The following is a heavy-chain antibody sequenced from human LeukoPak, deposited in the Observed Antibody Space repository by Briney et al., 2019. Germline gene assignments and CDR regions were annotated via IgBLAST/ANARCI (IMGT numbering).Heavy chain of an antibody. Sequence: GGSLRLSCAASGFTLSTYGMSWVRQAPGQGLDWVSSFSASGGSTYYADSVKGRFTVSRDNSKNTLYLQMTSLRADDTAVYYCAKGRVSGNGWTFNDYWGQGTVVIVSS. J-gene: IGHJ4*02. CDR3: AKGRVSGNGWTFNDY. CDR1: GFTLSTYG. D-gene: IGHD3/OR15-3a*01. CDR2: FSASGGST. V-gene: IGHV3-23*01.